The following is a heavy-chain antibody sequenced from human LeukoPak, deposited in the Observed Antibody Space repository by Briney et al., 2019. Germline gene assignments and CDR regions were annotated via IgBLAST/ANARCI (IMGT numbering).Heavy chain of an antibody. Sequence: GGSLRLSCAASGFTFSSYAMSWVRQAPGKGLEWVANIKRDGSEKYYVESVKGRFTISRDNAKNLLFLQMNSLRAVDTAVYYCARFGIRGVIDEFDYWGQGTLVTVSS. D-gene: IGHD3-10*01. V-gene: IGHV3-7*01. CDR1: GFTFSSYA. J-gene: IGHJ4*02. CDR3: ARFGIRGVIDEFDY. CDR2: IKRDGSEK.